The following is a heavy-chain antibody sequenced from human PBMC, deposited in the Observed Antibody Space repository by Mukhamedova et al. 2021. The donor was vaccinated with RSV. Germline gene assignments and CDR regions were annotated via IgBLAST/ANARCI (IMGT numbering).Heavy chain of an antibody. CDR3: ARLSDSGAYVDY. D-gene: IGHD1-26*01. CDR2: IYYSGTT. V-gene: IGHV4-39*01. Sequence: IRQPPVEGLEWIGTIYYSGTTYYNPFLKSRVTISVDTSKNQFSLNLGSVTAADTAVYYCARLSDSGAYVDYWGQGTLVTVSS. J-gene: IGHJ4*02.